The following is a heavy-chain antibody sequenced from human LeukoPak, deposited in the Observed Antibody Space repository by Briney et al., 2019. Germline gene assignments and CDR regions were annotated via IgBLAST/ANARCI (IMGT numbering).Heavy chain of an antibody. J-gene: IGHJ4*02. Sequence: GGSLRLSCAASGFTFSSYTMNWVRQAPGKGLEWVAFIRYDGSNKYYADSVKGRFTISRDNSKNTLYLQMNSLRAEDTAVYYCAKAEIIRYDFWSGYSYFDYWGQGTLVTVSS. D-gene: IGHD3-3*01. V-gene: IGHV3-30*02. CDR2: IRYDGSNK. CDR1: GFTFSSYT. CDR3: AKAEIIRYDFWSGYSYFDY.